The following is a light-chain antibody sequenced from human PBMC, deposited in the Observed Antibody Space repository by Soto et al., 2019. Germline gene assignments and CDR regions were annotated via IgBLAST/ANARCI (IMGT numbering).Light chain of an antibody. CDR3: SSYTNINKRACV. Sequence: QSALTQPASVSGSPGQSITISCTGTSGDIGSYNRVSWYQQHPGKAPKLIIYEVTDRPSGVSNRFSGSKSGNTASLTISGLQAEDEAEYYCSSYTNINKRACVFGTGTKLTVL. V-gene: IGLV2-14*01. CDR1: SGDIGSYNR. J-gene: IGLJ1*01. CDR2: EVT.